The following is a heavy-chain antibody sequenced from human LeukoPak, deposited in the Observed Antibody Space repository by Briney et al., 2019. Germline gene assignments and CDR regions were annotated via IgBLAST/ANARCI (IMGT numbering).Heavy chain of an antibody. V-gene: IGHV3-23*01. CDR3: AKGAGLYVAYGDHGDYYYYYGMDV. Sequence: GGSLRLSCAASGFTFNSFAMSWVRHAPGKGLEWVSAISGSGVTTYYADSVKGRFTISRDNSKNTLYLQMNSLRAEDTAVYYCAKGAGLYVAYGDHGDYYYYYGMDVWGQGTTVTVSS. D-gene: IGHD4-17*01. CDR1: GFTFNSFA. CDR2: ISGSGVTT. J-gene: IGHJ6*02.